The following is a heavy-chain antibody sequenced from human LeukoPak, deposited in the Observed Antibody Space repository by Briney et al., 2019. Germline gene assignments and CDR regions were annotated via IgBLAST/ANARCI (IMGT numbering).Heavy chain of an antibody. Sequence: SETLSLTCTVSGGSISSYYWSWIRQPPGKGLEWIGYIYYSGSTNYNPSLKSRVTISVDTSKNQFSLKLSSVTAADTAVYYCARGDSSGWYGKAFDIWGQGTMVTVSS. CDR3: ARGDSSGWYGKAFDI. J-gene: IGHJ3*02. CDR1: GGSISSYY. V-gene: IGHV4-59*01. D-gene: IGHD6-19*01. CDR2: IYYSGST.